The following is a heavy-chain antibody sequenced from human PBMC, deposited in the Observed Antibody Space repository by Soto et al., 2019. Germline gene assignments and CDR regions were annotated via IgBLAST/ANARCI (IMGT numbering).Heavy chain of an antibody. CDR2: INPSGGST. Sequence: ASVKVPCKASGYTFTSYYMHWVRQAPGQGLEWMGIINPSGGSTSYAQEFQGRVTMTRDTSTSTVYMELSSLRSEDTAVYYCARGNSYYYDSSGYYFVYWGQGTLVPVSS. D-gene: IGHD3-22*01. J-gene: IGHJ4*02. V-gene: IGHV1-46*01. CDR1: GYTFTSYY. CDR3: ARGNSYYYDSSGYYFVY.